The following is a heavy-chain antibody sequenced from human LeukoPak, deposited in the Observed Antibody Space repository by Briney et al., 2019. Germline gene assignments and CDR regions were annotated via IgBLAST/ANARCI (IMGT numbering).Heavy chain of an antibody. CDR2: IRSGSLYN. CDR3: ARGSRGRGYYLDY. D-gene: IGHD3-3*01. Sequence: PGGSLRLSCVVSGFTFSDYYMTWVRQTPGRGVEWLSSIRSGSLYNYDAASVRGRFTISRDNTKNSLYLQMNRLRVEDAAVYYCARGSRGRGYYLDYWGQGTLVTVSS. CDR1: GFTFSDYY. J-gene: IGHJ4*02. V-gene: IGHV3-21*01.